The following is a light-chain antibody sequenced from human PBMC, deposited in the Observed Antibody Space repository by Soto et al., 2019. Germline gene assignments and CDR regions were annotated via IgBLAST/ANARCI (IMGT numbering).Light chain of an antibody. Sequence: DIHMTRSPSTLSASVGDIVATTVLASQSISSWLAWYQQKPGKAPKLLIYDASSLESGVPSRFSGSGSGTEFTLTISSLQTDDFATYYCQQHNSYWTFGQGTKVDIK. CDR1: QSISSW. CDR3: QQHNSYWT. CDR2: DAS. V-gene: IGKV1-5*01. J-gene: IGKJ1*01.